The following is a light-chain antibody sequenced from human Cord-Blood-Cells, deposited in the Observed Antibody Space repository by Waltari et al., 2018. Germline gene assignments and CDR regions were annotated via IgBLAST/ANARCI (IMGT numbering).Light chain of an antibody. CDR2: GKN. J-gene: IGLJ2*01. V-gene: IGLV3-19*01. CDR1: SLRSYY. CDR3: NSRDSSGKR. Sequence: SSELTQDPAVSVALGQTVRITCQGDSLRSYYASWYQQKPGQAPVLVIYGKNNRPSGIRDRFSGSSSGDTASVTSAGAQAEDEADYYCNSRDSSGKRVGGGTKLTVL.